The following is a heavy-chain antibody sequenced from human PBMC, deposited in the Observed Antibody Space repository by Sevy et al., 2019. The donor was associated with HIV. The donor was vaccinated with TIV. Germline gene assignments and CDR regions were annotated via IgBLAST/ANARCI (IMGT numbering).Heavy chain of an antibody. J-gene: IGHJ4*02. D-gene: IGHD3-22*01. CDR2: IWYDGSNK. V-gene: IGHV3-33*01. Sequence: GGSMRLSCAASGFTFSSYGMHWVRQAPGKGLEWVAVIWYDGSNKYYTDSVKGRFTISRDNSKNTRYLQMNSLRAEDTAVYYCAMNYYDSSGSSFFFDYWGQGTLVTVSS. CDR1: GFTFSSYG. CDR3: AMNYYDSSGSSFFFDY.